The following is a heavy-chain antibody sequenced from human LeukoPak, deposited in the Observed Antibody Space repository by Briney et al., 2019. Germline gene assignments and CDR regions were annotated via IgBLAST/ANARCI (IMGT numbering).Heavy chain of an antibody. V-gene: IGHV4-38-2*01. Sequence: PSETLSLTCAVSGYSISSGYYWGWIRQPPGKGLEWIGSINHSGNTYYNPSLKSRVTISVGTSKNQFSLKLSSVTAADTAVYYCARGHFAWFDPWGQGTLVTVSS. CDR2: INHSGNT. CDR1: GYSISSGYY. J-gene: IGHJ5*02. D-gene: IGHD3-3*02. CDR3: ARGHFAWFDP.